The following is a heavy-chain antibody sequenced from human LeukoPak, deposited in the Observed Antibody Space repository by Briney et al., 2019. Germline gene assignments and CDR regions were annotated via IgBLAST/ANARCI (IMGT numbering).Heavy chain of an antibody. CDR2: ISSSGSTI. CDR1: GFTFSDYY. D-gene: IGHD3-3*01. V-gene: IGHV3-11*01. CDR3: ARDAPYYDFWSGYSDY. Sequence: GGSLRLSCAASGFTFSDYYMSWIRQAPGKGLEWVSYISSSGSTIYYADSVKGRFTISRDNAKSSLYLQMNSLRAEDTAVYYCARDAPYYDFWSGYSDYWGQGTLVTVSS. J-gene: IGHJ4*02.